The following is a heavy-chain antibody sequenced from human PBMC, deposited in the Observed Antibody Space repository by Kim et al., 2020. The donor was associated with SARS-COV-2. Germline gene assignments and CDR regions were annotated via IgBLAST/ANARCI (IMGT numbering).Heavy chain of an antibody. V-gene: IGHV3-43*02. CDR3: SK. Sequence: GGSLRLSCATSGFTFDDYALGWVRQSLGGGLEWVALISGDGSRTHYGDSVKGRFTISRVNSTNSLYLQMSSLKIEDTAFYYCSKWG. CDR1: GFTFDDYA. CDR2: ISGDGSRT. J-gene: IGHJ6*03.